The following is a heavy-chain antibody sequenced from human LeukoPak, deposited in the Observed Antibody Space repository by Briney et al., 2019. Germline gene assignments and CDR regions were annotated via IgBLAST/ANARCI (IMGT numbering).Heavy chain of an antibody. CDR1: GGSISGYY. D-gene: IGHD2-21*02. Sequence: PSETLSLTCSVSGGSISGYYWGCFRQAAGKGLEWIGRIHSTGSSNYNPSLKSRLTMSIDTPRNQFSLKLSSMTAADTAIYYCAREHPTAIATDYWGQGTLVTVSS. CDR2: IHSTGSS. CDR3: AREHPTAIATDY. V-gene: IGHV4-4*07. J-gene: IGHJ4*02.